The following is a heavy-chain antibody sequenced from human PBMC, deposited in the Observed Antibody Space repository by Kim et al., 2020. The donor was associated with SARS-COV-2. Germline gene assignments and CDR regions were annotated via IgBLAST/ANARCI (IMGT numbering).Heavy chain of an antibody. CDR3: ARHASSGSYWVDY. V-gene: IGHV4-30-2*03. D-gene: IGHD1-26*01. Sequence: SHPSLRRRVTISVDTSMNQFSLKRGSVTAADTAVYYWARHASSGSYWVDYWGQGTLVTVSS. J-gene: IGHJ4*02.